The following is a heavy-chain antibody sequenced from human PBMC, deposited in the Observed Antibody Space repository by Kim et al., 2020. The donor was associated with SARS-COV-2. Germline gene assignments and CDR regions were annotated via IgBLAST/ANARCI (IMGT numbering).Heavy chain of an antibody. J-gene: IGHJ3*02. V-gene: IGHV3-33*01. CDR3: ARDRAHGAFDI. CDR1: GFTFSSYG. CDR2: IWYDGSNK. Sequence: GGSLRLSCAASGFTFSSYGMHWVRQAPGKGLEWVAVIWYDGSNKYYADSVKGRFTISRDNSKNTLYLQMNSLRAEDTAVYYCARDRAHGAFDIWGQGTMVTVSS.